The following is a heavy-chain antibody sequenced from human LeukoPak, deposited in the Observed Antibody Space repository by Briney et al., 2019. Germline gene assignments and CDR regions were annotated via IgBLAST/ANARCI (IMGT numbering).Heavy chain of an antibody. Sequence: SETLSLTCNVSGGFSNTYYWTWIRHPPEKGLEGIRYIYYSVNTYYSPSLKSRVTISVDTSKNQFSLKLSSVTAADTAVYYCARDGGVAPHNWFDPWGQGTLVTVSS. CDR2: IYYSVNT. V-gene: IGHV4-59*12. CDR3: ARDGGVAPHNWFDP. J-gene: IGHJ5*02. CDR1: GGFSNTYY. D-gene: IGHD2-8*02.